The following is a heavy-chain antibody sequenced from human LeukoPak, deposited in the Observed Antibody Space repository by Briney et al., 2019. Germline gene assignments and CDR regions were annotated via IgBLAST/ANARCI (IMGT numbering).Heavy chain of an antibody. CDR1: GFTFSDYY. CDR2: IKSKTDGGTT. CDR3: TTDLVVVVSGNY. Sequence: GGSLRLSCAASGFTFSDYYMSWIRQAPGKGLERVGRIKSKTDGGTTDYAAPVKGTLTISRDDSKNTLYLQMNSLKTEDTAVYYCTTDLVVVVSGNYWGQGTLVTVSS. J-gene: IGHJ4*02. D-gene: IGHD3-22*01. V-gene: IGHV3-15*01.